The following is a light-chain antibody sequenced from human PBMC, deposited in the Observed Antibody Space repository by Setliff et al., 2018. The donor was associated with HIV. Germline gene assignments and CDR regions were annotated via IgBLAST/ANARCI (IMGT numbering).Light chain of an antibody. CDR1: SSDVGGYNH. CDR2: DVS. V-gene: IGLV2-14*03. J-gene: IGLJ1*01. CDR3: SSFTSSSTYGSYTSSSTYV. Sequence: QSALTQPASVSGSPGQSITISCTGASSDVGGYNHVSWYQQHPDKAPKLMIYDVSSRPSGVSNRFSGSKSANTASLTISELQAEDEADYYCSSFTSSSTYGSYTSSSTYVFGIGTKVTVL.